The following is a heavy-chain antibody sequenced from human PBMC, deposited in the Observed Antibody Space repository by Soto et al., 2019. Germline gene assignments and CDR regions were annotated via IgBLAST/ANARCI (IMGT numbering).Heavy chain of an antibody. D-gene: IGHD1-26*01. CDR1: GFTFNTYG. CDR2: IYYDGRNK. CDR3: ARDLGELWPSVGGY. Sequence: QVQLVESGGVVVQPGRSLRLSCAASGFTFNTYGMHWVRHAPGKGLEWVAVIYYDGRNKYYADSVKGRFTISRDNSKNTLNLQMNSLRVEDKAVYYCARDLGELWPSVGGYWGQGTLVTVSS. V-gene: IGHV3-33*01. J-gene: IGHJ4*02.